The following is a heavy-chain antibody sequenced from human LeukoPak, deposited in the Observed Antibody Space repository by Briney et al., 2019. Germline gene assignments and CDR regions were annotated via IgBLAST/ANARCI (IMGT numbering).Heavy chain of an antibody. CDR3: ASAVEQQLGDDAFDI. V-gene: IGHV4-39*01. CDR1: GGSISSSSYY. D-gene: IGHD6-13*01. CDR2: IYYSGST. J-gene: IGHJ3*02. Sequence: SEILSLTCTVSGGSISSSSYYWGWIRQPPGKGLEWIGSIYYSGSTYYNPSLKSRVTISVDTPKNQFSLKLSSVTAADTAVYYCASAVEQQLGDDAFDIWGQGTMVTVSS.